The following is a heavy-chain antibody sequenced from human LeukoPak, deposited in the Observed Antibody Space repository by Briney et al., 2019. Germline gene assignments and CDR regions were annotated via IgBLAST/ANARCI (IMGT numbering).Heavy chain of an antibody. D-gene: IGHD2-2*01. CDR3: ARAPRRYCSSTSCSDAFDI. Sequence: SETLSLTCAVYGGSFSGYYWSWIRQPPGKGLEWIGEINHSGSTNYNPSLKSRVTISVDTSKNQFSLKLSSVTAADTAVYYCARAPRRYCSSTSCSDAFDIWGQGTMVTVSS. CDR2: INHSGST. CDR1: GGSFSGYY. J-gene: IGHJ3*02. V-gene: IGHV4-34*01.